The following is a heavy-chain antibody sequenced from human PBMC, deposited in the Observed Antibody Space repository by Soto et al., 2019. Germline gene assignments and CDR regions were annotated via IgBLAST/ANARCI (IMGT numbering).Heavy chain of an antibody. CDR2: IIPIFGTA. CDR3: ARGVDVVVVAGVRRYCDY. D-gene: IGHD2-15*01. CDR1: GGTFSSYA. V-gene: IGHV1-69*01. Sequence: QVQLVQSGAEVKKPGSSVKVSCKASGGTFSSYAISWVRQAPGQGLEWMGGIIPIFGTANYAQKFQGRVTITADESTSTAYMELSSLRSEDTAVYYCARGVDVVVVAGVRRYCDYWGQGTLVTVSS. J-gene: IGHJ4*02.